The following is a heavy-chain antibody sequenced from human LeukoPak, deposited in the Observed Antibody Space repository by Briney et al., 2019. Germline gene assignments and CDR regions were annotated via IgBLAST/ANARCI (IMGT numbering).Heavy chain of an antibody. V-gene: IGHV3-21*06. CDR3: ARVRVSPINTPAFDF. D-gene: IGHD2-15*01. CDR1: GFDFTSYV. Sequence: GGSLRLSCATSGFDFTSYVMTWVRQPPGKGLEWVSSITASSSYIDYADSVRGRFTISRDNAKNSLYLQMNSMRDEDTAVYYCARVRVSPINTPAFDFWGQGTLVTVSS. CDR2: ITASSSYI. J-gene: IGHJ4*02.